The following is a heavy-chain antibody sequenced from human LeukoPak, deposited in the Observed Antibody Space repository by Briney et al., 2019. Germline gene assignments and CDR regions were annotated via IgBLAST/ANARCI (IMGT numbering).Heavy chain of an antibody. J-gene: IGHJ4*02. Sequence: GGSLRLSCAASRFTFSSYAMSWVRQAPGKGLEWVSAISGSGGSTYYADSVKGRFTISRDNSKNTLYLQMNSLRAEDTAVYYCAKDLGFWGNHSPDYWGQGTLVTVSS. D-gene: IGHD3-16*01. CDR3: AKDLGFWGNHSPDY. CDR1: RFTFSSYA. CDR2: ISGSGGST. V-gene: IGHV3-23*01.